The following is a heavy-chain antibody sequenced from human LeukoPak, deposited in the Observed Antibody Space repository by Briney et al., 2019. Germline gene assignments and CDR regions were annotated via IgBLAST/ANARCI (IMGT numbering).Heavy chain of an antibody. CDR1: GFTFSDYY. CDR2: ISTSSGYT. D-gene: IGHD1-26*01. J-gene: IGHJ4*02. V-gene: IGHV3-11*06. CDR3: ARGGEMGATRNFDY. Sequence: PGGSLRLSCAASGFTFSDYYMSWIRQAPGKGLEWVSYISTSSGYTNFADSVKGRFTISRDDAKNSLYLQMNSLRAEDTAVYYCARGGEMGATRNFDYWGQGTLVTVSS.